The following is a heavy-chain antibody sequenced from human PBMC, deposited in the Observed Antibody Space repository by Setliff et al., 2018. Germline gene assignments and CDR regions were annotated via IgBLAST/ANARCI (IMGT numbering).Heavy chain of an antibody. Sequence: PSETLSLTCSVTGGSMTDFFWNWIRQPPGKGLEWIGYIYTKGSTNYSPSLRSRVTMSLDRSRNQFSLTLNSMTAADTAIYYCARGINTESWTPLYWSPGTRVTVSS. CDR2: IYTKGST. V-gene: IGHV4-4*08. CDR1: GGSMTDFF. CDR3: ARGINTESWTPLY. D-gene: IGHD2-15*01. J-gene: IGHJ4*02.